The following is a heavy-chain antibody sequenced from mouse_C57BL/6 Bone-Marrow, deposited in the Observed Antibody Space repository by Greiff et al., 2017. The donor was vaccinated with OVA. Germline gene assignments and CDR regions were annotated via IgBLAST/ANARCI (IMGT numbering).Heavy chain of an antibody. Sequence: EVKLVESGGGLVKPGGSLKLSCTASGFTFSSYAMSWVSQTPEKRLEWIATISAGGSYTYYPDNVKGRFTISRDNAKHNLYLHIRHLKSEDTAMYYGARAHYYSGSPYYLDYWGQGTTLIVSS. CDR1: GFTFSSYA. D-gene: IGHD1-1*01. J-gene: IGHJ2*01. V-gene: IGHV5-4*03. CDR3: ARAHYYSGSPYYLDY. CDR2: ISAGGSYT.